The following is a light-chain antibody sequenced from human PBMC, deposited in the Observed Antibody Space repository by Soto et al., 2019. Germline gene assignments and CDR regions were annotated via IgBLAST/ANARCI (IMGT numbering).Light chain of an antibody. CDR3: CSYAGSAQV. Sequence: QSALTQPRSVSGSPGQSVTISCTGTSSDVGGYNYVSWYQQHPGKAPKLMIYDVSKRPSGVPDRFSGSKSGNTASLTISGLQAEDEADYSCCSYAGSAQVFGGGTKLTVL. CDR1: SSDVGGYNY. CDR2: DVS. J-gene: IGLJ2*01. V-gene: IGLV2-11*01.